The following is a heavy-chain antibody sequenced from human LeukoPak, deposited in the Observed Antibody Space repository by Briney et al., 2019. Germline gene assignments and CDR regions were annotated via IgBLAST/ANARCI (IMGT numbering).Heavy chain of an antibody. V-gene: IGHV3-21*01. Sequence: GGSLRLPCAASGFTFSSYSMNWVRQAPGKGLEWVSSISSSSSYIYYADSVKGRFTISRDNAKNSLYLQMNSLRAEDTAVYYCARVSCGGDCYGSFDYWGQGTLVTVSS. D-gene: IGHD2-21*02. CDR3: ARVSCGGDCYGSFDY. J-gene: IGHJ4*02. CDR1: GFTFSSYS. CDR2: ISSSSSYI.